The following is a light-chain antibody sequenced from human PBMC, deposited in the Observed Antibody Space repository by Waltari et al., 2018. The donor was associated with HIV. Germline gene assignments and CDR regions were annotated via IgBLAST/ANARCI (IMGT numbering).Light chain of an antibody. Sequence: QFPLPQPRPWPGFPDQPVTIPSLGTTMDGGGYALFPCYLQHPGKVPKLIIYEVIKRPSGVPDRFSGSKSGNTASLTIYGLQTEDEADYFCCSYAGTYTYVLFGGGTKLTVL. J-gene: IGLJ3*02. V-gene: IGLV2-11*01. CDR1: TMDGGGYAL. CDR3: CSYAGTYTYVL. CDR2: EVI.